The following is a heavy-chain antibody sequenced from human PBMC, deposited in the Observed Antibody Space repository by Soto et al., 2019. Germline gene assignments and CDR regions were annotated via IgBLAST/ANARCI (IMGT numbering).Heavy chain of an antibody. CDR2: IIPIFGTT. CDR1: GGTFGSDA. V-gene: IGHV1-69*06. J-gene: IGHJ5*02. Sequence: MVSCKASGGTFGSDAITWVRQAPGQGLEWVGRIIPIFGTTNYAQNLQGRVTISADKSTLTSYMELHSLTSDDTALYYCARDRTDSGYYTNWLDPWGQGTQVTVSS. D-gene: IGHD3-22*01. CDR3: ARDRTDSGYYTNWLDP.